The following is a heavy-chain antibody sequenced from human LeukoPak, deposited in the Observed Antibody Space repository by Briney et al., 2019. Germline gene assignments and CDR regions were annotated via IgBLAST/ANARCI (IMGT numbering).Heavy chain of an antibody. CDR1: GFTVSSNS. CDR2: IYSDNT. D-gene: IGHD7-27*01. V-gene: IGHV3-53*01. J-gene: IGHJ4*02. Sequence: GGSLRLSCTVSGFTVSSNSMSWVRQAPGKGLEWVSFIYSDNTHYSDSVKGRFTTSRDNSKNTLYLQMDSLGVEDTALYYCVQDWAWGAFGSWGQGTLVTVSS. CDR3: VQDWAWGAFGS.